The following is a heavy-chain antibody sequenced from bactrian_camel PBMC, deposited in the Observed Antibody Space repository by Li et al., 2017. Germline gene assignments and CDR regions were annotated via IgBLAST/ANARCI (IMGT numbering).Heavy chain of an antibody. V-gene: IGHV3S53*01. CDR3: AADWRDRSCTVYVSKDYQY. Sequence: QLVESGGGSVQAGGSLRLSCEASEYTYSDVCMGWFRQAPGKEREGVATIDSDGTSTYADSVRGRFTISKDNAKNTLYLQMSSLQPEDTAMYYCAADWRDRSCTVYVSKDYQYRGQGTQVTVS. J-gene: IGHJ4*01. CDR1: EYTYSDVC. CDR2: IDSDGTS. D-gene: IGHD5*01.